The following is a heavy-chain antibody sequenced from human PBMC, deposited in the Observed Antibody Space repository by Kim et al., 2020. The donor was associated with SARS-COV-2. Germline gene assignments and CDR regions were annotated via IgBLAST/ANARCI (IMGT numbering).Heavy chain of an antibody. D-gene: IGHD2-2*01. Sequence: GGSLRLSCVGYGFTFSDTWISWVRQAPGKGLEWVGRIKIKTDGKTTECAAPVKGRFTVSRDDSKNMLYLQMNSLKSEDTAVYYCTSSARMDYWGQGTLV. CDR3: TSSARMDY. J-gene: IGHJ4*02. CDR2: IKIKTDGKTT. V-gene: IGHV3-15*01. CDR1: GFTFSDTW.